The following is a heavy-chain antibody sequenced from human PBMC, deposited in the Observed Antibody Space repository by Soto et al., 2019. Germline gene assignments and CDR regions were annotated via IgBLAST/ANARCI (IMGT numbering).Heavy chain of an antibody. CDR2: IPYDGSNK. Sequence: QVQLVESGGGVVQPGRSLRLSCAASGFTFSSYGMHWVRQAPGKGLEWVAVIPYDGSNKYYADSVKGRFTISRDNSKNTLYLQMNSLRAEDTAVYYCANYGDRDYWGQGTLVTVSS. J-gene: IGHJ4*02. CDR3: ANYGDRDY. V-gene: IGHV3-30*18. CDR1: GFTFSSYG. D-gene: IGHD4-17*01.